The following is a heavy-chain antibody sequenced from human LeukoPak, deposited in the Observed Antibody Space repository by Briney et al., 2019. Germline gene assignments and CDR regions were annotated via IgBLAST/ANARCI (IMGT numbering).Heavy chain of an antibody. J-gene: IGHJ4*02. D-gene: IGHD6-13*01. V-gene: IGHV4-4*02. CDR3: ARVMREIAVDY. Sequence: SETLSLTCAVSGGSISSSNWWSWVRQPPGKGLEWIGGIYYSGSTYYNPSLKSRVTISVDTSKNQFSLKLSSVTAADTAVYYCARVMREIAVDYWGQGTLVTVSS. CDR2: IYYSGST. CDR1: GGSISSSNW.